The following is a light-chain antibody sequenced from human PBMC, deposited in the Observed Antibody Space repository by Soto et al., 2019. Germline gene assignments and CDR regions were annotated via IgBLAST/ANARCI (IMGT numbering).Light chain of an antibody. Sequence: EIVMTQSPDTLSVSPGERATLSCRASQSVSSYLAWYQQKPGQAPRLLIYGASTRATGVPARFSGSVSGTDFTLTISRLEPEDFAVYYCQQYGSSPLTFGGGTKVDIK. J-gene: IGKJ4*01. CDR3: QQYGSSPLT. CDR1: QSVSSY. CDR2: GAS. V-gene: IGKV3-15*01.